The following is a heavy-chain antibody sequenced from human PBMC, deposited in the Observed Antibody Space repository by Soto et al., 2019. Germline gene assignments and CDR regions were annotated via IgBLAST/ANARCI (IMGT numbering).Heavy chain of an antibody. CDR2: ISSSSSYI. CDR1: GFTVSSKY. CDR3: ERDGNSSGWYRVCDLDY. D-gene: IGHD6-19*01. J-gene: IGHJ4*02. Sequence: PGWSLRLSCAASGFTVSSKYMTWVRQAPGKGLEWVSSISSSSSYIYYADSVKGRFTISRDNAKNSLYLQMNSLRAEDTAVYYYERDGNSSGWYRVCDLDYWGQGTLVTVSS. V-gene: IGHV3-21*01.